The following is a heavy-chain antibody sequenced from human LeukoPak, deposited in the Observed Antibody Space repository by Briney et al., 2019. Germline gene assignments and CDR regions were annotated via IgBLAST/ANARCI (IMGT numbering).Heavy chain of an antibody. J-gene: IGHJ6*03. CDR1: GGPIFSSNSY. CDR3: ARHKDYYYSYMDV. Sequence: SETLSLTSTVSGGPIFSSNSYWGWIRQPPGKGLEWIGSIYYSGSTYYNPSLTSRVTISVDTSKNQFSLKLSSVTAADTAVYYCARHKDYYYSYMDVWGKGTTVTISS. CDR2: IYYSGST. V-gene: IGHV4-39*01.